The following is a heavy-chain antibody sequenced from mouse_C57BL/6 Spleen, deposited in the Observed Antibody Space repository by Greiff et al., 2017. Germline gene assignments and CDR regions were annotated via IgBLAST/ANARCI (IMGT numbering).Heavy chain of an antibody. CDR3: AANWVYFDY. CDR1: GFTFSSYG. V-gene: IGHV5-6*01. CDR2: ISSGGSYT. Sequence: EVQLQESGGDLVKPGGSLKLSCAASGFTFSSYGMSWVRQTPDKRLEWVATISSGGSYTYYPDSVKGRFTISRDNAKNTLYLQMSSLKSEDTAMYYCAANWVYFDYWGQGTTLTVSS. J-gene: IGHJ2*01. D-gene: IGHD4-1*01.